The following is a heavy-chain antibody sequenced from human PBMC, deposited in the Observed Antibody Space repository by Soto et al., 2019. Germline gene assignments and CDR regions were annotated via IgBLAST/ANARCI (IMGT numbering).Heavy chain of an antibody. CDR2: ISYDGSNK. J-gene: IGHJ4*02. D-gene: IGHD4-17*01. CDR1: GFTFSSYG. V-gene: IGHV3-30*18. CDR3: AKDRTYGDYRVSYFDY. Sequence: VGSQRLSCAASGFTFSSYGMHWVRQAPGKGLEWVAVISYDGSNKYYADSVKGRFTISRDNSKNTLYLQMNSLRAEDTAVYYCAKDRTYGDYRVSYFDYWGQGTLVTVSS.